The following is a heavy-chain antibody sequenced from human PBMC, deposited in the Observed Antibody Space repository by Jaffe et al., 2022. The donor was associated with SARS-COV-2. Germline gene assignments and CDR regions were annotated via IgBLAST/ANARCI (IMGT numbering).Heavy chain of an antibody. J-gene: IGHJ6*02. CDR2: ISGSGGST. CDR1: GFTFSSYA. CDR3: AKEDIVVVPAAINGMDV. V-gene: IGHV3-23*01. Sequence: EVQLLESGGGLVQPGGSLRLSCAASGFTFSSYAMSWVRQAPGKGLEWVSAISGSGGSTYYADSVKGRFTISRDNSKNTLYLQMNSLRAEDTAVYYCAKEDIVVVPAAINGMDVWGQGTTVTVSS. D-gene: IGHD2-2*01.